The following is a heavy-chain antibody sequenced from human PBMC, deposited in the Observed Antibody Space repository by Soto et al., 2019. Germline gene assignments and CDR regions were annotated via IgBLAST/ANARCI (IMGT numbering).Heavy chain of an antibody. V-gene: IGHV2-5*02. CDR2: IYWDDDK. CDR1: GFSLSTSGVR. CDR3: AHRRSRDNSNFINWFDP. J-gene: IGHJ5*02. Sequence: QITLKESGPTLVKPTQTLKLTCTFSGFSLSTSGVRVGWIRQPPGKALEWLALIYWDDDKRYSPSLKSRRTITKYTAKNQVVLTMTSVDPVDTATYYCAHRRSRDNSNFINWFDPWGQGTLVTVSS. D-gene: IGHD1-7*01.